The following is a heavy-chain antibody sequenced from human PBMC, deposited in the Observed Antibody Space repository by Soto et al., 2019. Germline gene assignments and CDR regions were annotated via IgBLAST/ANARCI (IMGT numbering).Heavy chain of an antibody. CDR2: INVGDDKT. J-gene: IGHJ4*02. D-gene: IGHD3-16*02. CDR1: GKSFDNFA. CDR3: ARAKYDYIWGSYHPFDQ. V-gene: IGHV1-3*01. Sequence: QVKLVQSGAEVKKPGASVRLSCKVSGKSFDNFAVHWVRQTPGQRPEWMGRINVGDDKTKYSEKFQGRVIVSYDTSATTAYMELRALSSEDTAVYYCARAKYDYIWGSYHPFDQWAQGAQVTVAS.